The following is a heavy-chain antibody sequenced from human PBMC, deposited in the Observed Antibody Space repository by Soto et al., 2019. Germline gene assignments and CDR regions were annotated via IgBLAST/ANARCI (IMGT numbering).Heavy chain of an antibody. J-gene: IGHJ5*02. CDR2: IYYSGST. CDR1: GGSISSYY. V-gene: IGHV4-59*01. Sequence: PSETLSLTCTVSGGSISSYYWSWIRQPPGKGLEWIGYIYYSGSTNYNPSLKSRVTISVDTSKSQFSLKLSSVTAADTAVYYCARESRAARPPTGGFWFDPWGQGTLVTVSS. CDR3: ARESRAARPPTGGFWFDP. D-gene: IGHD6-6*01.